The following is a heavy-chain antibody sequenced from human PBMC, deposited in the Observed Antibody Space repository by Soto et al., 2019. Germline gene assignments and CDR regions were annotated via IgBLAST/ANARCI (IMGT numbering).Heavy chain of an antibody. Sequence: GGSLRLSCAASGFTCRTYAMGWVRQAPGKGLECVSVMSNSGDNTYYADSVKGRFTISRDNFENTLYLQMSSLRAEDTAVYYCAKDAAKSSGWYYFDYWGQGTLVTVSS. CDR2: MSNSGDNT. CDR3: AKDAAKSSGWYYFDY. V-gene: IGHV3-23*01. D-gene: IGHD6-19*01. CDR1: GFTCRTYA. J-gene: IGHJ4*02.